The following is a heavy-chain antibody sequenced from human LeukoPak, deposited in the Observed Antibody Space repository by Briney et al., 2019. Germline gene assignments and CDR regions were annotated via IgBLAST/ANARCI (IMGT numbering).Heavy chain of an antibody. V-gene: IGHV3-20*04. Sequence: GGSLRLSCAASGFTFDDYGMSWVRQAPGKGLEWVSGINWNGGSTGYADSVKGRFTISRDNAKNSLYLQMNSLRAEDTALYYCARNLKSPYYYYMDVWGKGTTVTVSS. J-gene: IGHJ6*03. CDR2: INWNGGST. CDR3: ARNLKSPYYYYMDV. CDR1: GFTFDDYG.